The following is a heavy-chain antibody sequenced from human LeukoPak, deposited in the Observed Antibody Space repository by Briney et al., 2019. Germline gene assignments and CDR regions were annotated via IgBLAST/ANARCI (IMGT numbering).Heavy chain of an antibody. D-gene: IGHD2-15*01. CDR1: GYTFTGYY. CDR3: ARDFHNRRWYDGPGHYFDF. J-gene: IGHJ4*02. V-gene: IGHV1-2*02. CDR2: IYPHSGGT. Sequence: ASVKVSCKASGYTFTGYYIHWVRQAPGQGLEWMGWIYPHSGGTDYAQKFQGRVTMTRDTSINTAYMEVTRLRSDDTAVYFCARDFHNRRWYDGPGHYFDFWGQGTLVTVSS.